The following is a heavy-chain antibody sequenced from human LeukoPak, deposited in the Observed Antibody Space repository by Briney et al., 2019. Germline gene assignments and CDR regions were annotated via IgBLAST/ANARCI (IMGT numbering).Heavy chain of an antibody. CDR2: IYHSGST. Sequence: SETLSLTCTVPGYFTTGGYYWGWIGHPPGKGLGGIGSIYHSGSTYYNPSLKSRVTISVDTSKNQFSLKLSSVTAADTAVYYCARLYYYDSSGYLFDYWGQGTLVTVSS. CDR1: GYFTTGGYY. V-gene: IGHV4-38-2*02. D-gene: IGHD3-22*01. J-gene: IGHJ4*02. CDR3: ARLYYYDSSGYLFDY.